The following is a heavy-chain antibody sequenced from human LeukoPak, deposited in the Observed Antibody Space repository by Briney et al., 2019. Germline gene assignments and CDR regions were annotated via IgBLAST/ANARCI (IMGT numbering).Heavy chain of an antibody. CDR3: ASDPGIRSSWLPKISYYFDY. V-gene: IGHV3-23*01. CDR1: GFTFSSYA. J-gene: IGHJ4*02. Sequence: PGGSLRLSCAASGFTFSSYAMSWVRQAPGKGLEWVSAISGGGGSTYYADSVKGRFTISRDNSNNPLYLQMNSLRAEDKDVYYCASDPGIRSSWLPKISYYFDYWGQGTLVTVSS. D-gene: IGHD6-13*01. CDR2: ISGGGGST.